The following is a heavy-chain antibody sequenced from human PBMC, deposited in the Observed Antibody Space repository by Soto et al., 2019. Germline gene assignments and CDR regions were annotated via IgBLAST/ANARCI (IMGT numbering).Heavy chain of an antibody. Sequence: EVQLLESGGGLVQPRGSLRLSCAASGFTFSSYAMSWVRQAPGKGLEWVSAISGSGGSTYYADSVKGRFSISRDNSKNTLYLQMISLRAEDTAVYYCAKDPLPGEWELTLFDYWGQGTLVTVSS. J-gene: IGHJ4*02. D-gene: IGHD1-26*01. CDR1: GFTFSSYA. V-gene: IGHV3-23*01. CDR2: ISGSGGST. CDR3: AKDPLPGEWELTLFDY.